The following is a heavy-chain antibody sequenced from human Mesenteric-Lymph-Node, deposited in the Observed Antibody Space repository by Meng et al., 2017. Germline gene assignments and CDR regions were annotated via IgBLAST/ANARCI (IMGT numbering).Heavy chain of an antibody. CDR2: IYYSGST. Sequence: SETLSLTCTVSGGSISSYYWSWIRQPPGKGLEWIGYIYYSGSTNYNPSLKSRVTISVDTSKNQFSLKLSSVTAADTAVYYCARGIYCSGGSCLLEGYYYYGMDVWGQGTTVTVSS. CDR3: ARGIYCSGGSCLLEGYYYYGMDV. V-gene: IGHV4-59*12. D-gene: IGHD2-15*01. J-gene: IGHJ6*02. CDR1: GGSISSYY.